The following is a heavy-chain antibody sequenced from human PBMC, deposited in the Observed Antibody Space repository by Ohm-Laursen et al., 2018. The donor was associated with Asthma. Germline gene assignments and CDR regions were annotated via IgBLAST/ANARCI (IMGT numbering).Heavy chain of an antibody. D-gene: IGHD1-26*01. CDR3: ARIGPEWELPGREYSLHH. Sequence: SLRLSCAASGYTFSRYSIHWIRQAPGKGLAWVASISTASTFIYNADSVRGRFTTSRDNARNSVYLQMNSLRAEDTALYYCARIGPEWELPGREYSLHHWGEGTLVTVSS. J-gene: IGHJ1*01. CDR1: GYTFSRYS. V-gene: IGHV3-21*01. CDR2: ISTASTFI.